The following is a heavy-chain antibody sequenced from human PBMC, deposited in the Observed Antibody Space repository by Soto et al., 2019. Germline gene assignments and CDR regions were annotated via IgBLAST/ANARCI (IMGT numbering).Heavy chain of an antibody. CDR1: GFTFSSYW. D-gene: IGHD6-13*01. J-gene: IGHJ6*02. CDR3: ARDRAAAGTYYYYYGMDV. CDR2: INSDGSST. V-gene: IGHV3-74*01. Sequence: GGSLRLSCAASGFTFSSYWMHWVRQAPGKGLVWVSRINSDGSSTSYADSVKGRFTISRDDAKNTLYLQMNSLRAEDTAVYYCARDRAAAGTYYYYYGMDVWGQGTTVTVS.